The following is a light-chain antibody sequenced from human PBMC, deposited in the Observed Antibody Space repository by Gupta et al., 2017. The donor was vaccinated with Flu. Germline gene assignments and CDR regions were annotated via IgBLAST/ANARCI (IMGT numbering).Light chain of an antibody. CDR1: SIRTNG. CDR3: KVWDSTTDNPGI. V-gene: IGLV3-21*02. Sequence: SYLLSQPPPVSVASGHTPTITCVTESIRTNGVHWYQQKPGQAPVLVVHDDSDRPSGIPERFSGSNSADTATLTISRVGAEDEADYYCKVWDSTTDNPGIFGTGTKLTV. CDR2: DDS. J-gene: IGLJ1*01.